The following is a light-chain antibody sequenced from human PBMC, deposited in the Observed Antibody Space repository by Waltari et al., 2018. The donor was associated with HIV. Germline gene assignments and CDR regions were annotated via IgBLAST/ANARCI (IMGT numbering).Light chain of an antibody. CDR2: DVS. CDR3: SSYTTSSTYV. V-gene: IGLV2-14*03. Sequence: QSALTQPASVSGSPGQSITIPCTGTFSDVGGYNNVSWYQQHPGKAPKLMIYDVSNRPSGVSNRFSGSKSGNTASLTISGLQAEDEADYYCSSYTTSSTYVFGTGTKVTVL. J-gene: IGLJ1*01. CDR1: FSDVGGYNN.